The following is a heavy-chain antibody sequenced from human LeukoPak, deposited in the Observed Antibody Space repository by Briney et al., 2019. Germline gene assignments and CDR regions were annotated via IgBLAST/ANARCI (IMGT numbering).Heavy chain of an antibody. J-gene: IGHJ4*02. CDR3: ARGILRYFDWLPHFDY. D-gene: IGHD3-9*01. CDR2: INHSGST. V-gene: IGHV4-34*01. CDR1: GGSFSGYY. Sequence: SETLSLTCAVYGGSFSGYYWGWIRQPPGKGLEWIGEINHSGSTNYNPSLKSRVTISVDTSKNQFSLKLSSVTAADTAVYYCARGILRYFDWLPHFDYWGQGTLVTVSS.